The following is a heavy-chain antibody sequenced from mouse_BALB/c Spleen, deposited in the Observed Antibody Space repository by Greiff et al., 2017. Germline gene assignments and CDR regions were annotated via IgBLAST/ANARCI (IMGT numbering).Heavy chain of an antibody. CDR2: INSNGGST. V-gene: IGHV5-6-3*01. Sequence: EVKVVESGGGLVQPGGSLKLSCAASGFTFSSYGMSWVCQTPDKRLELVATINSNGGSTYYPDSVKGRFTISRDNAKNTLYLQMSSLKSEDTAMYYCARDVIYYGNYVGYFDVWGAGTTVTVSS. CDR1: GFTFSSYG. CDR3: ARDVIYYGNYVGYFDV. J-gene: IGHJ1*01. D-gene: IGHD2-1*01.